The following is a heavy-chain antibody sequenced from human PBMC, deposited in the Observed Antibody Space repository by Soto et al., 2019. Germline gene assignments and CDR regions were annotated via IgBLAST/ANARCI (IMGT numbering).Heavy chain of an antibody. V-gene: IGHV4-4*02. CDR3: ASRDPGTSVDY. CDR2: IYRTGST. J-gene: IGHJ4*02. D-gene: IGHD1-7*01. CDR1: GGSFTSNNW. Sequence: SETLSLTCAVSGGSFTSNNWWTWVRQPPGQVLEWIGEIYRTGSTNYSPSLKSRVTISLDKSENQFSLKVTSMTAADTAVYYCASRDPGTSVDYWGQGTLVTVSS.